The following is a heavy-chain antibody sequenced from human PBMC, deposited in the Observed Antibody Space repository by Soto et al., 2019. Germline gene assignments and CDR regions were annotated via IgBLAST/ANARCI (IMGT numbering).Heavy chain of an antibody. Sequence: GGSLRLSCAASGFTFRSFTMNWVRQAPGKGLEWVSTISSNSANIYYTDALRGRFTISRDNAKNSLHLQMNSLRAEDTAVYYCTRDASRDSSARGWFDPWGPGTLVTVSS. CDR2: ISSNSANI. D-gene: IGHD6-13*01. V-gene: IGHV3-21*01. J-gene: IGHJ5*02. CDR3: TRDASRDSSARGWFDP. CDR1: GFTFRSFT.